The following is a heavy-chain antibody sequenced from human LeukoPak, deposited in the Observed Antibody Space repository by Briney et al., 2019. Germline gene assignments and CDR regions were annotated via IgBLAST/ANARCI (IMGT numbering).Heavy chain of an antibody. CDR3: ARDKGYCSGGSCYSLDY. CDR2: INPNSGGT. J-gene: IGHJ4*02. Sequence: ASVKVSCTASGYTFTGYYMHWVRQAPGQGLEWMGWINPNSGGTNYAQKFQGWVTMTRDTSISTAYMELGRLRSDDTAVYYCARDKGYCSGGSCYSLDYWGQGTLVTVSS. V-gene: IGHV1-2*04. CDR1: GYTFTGYY. D-gene: IGHD2-15*01.